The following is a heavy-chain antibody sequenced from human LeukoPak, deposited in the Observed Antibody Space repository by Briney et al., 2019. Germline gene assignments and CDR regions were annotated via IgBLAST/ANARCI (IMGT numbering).Heavy chain of an antibody. CDR2: MNPSTGNT. Sequence: ASVKVSCKASGYTFTTYNINWVRQATGQGLEWMGWMNPSTGNTGYVQRFQGRVTMTRNTSIGTAYMELSSLTSDDTAVYYCARGPALVRGVITASGGDYWGQGVLVTVSS. CDR3: ARGPALVRGVITASGGDY. D-gene: IGHD3-10*01. V-gene: IGHV1-8*01. J-gene: IGHJ4*02. CDR1: GYTFTTYN.